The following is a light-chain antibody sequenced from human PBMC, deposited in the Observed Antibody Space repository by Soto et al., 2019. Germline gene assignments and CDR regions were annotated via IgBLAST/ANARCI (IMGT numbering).Light chain of an antibody. Sequence: EIVLTQSPGTLSLSPGERATLSCRASQSVASRNLAWYQQKSGQAPRLLIYAASSRATGVPDRFSGSGSGADFTLTISRLEPEDSAVYYCQQYGSSPPYTFGQGTKLEIK. V-gene: IGKV3-20*01. CDR2: AAS. CDR1: QSVASRN. CDR3: QQYGSSPPYT. J-gene: IGKJ2*01.